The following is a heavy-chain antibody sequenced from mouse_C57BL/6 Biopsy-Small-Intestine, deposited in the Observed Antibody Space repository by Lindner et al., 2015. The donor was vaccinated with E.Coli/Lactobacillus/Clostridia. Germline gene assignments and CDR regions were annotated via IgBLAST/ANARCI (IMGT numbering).Heavy chain of an antibody. D-gene: IGHD2-5*01. CDR3: ARSGYYSNYGMDY. J-gene: IGHJ4*01. Sequence: VQLQESGPDLVKPGASVKMSCKASGYTFTNYVMHWVKQKPGQGLEWIGYIYPYNDVTEYNEGFRGRATLTSDKSSSTAYMELSSLTSEGSAVYYCARSGYYSNYGMDYWGQGTSVTVSS. CDR2: IYPYNDVT. V-gene: IGHV1-14*01. CDR1: GYTFTNYV.